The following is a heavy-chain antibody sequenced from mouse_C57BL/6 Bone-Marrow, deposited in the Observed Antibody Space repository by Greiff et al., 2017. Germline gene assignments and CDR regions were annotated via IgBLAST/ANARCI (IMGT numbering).Heavy chain of an antibody. CDR1: GFTFSSYA. CDR2: ISDGGSYT. CDR3: ARDPHYYGSSSWYFDV. V-gene: IGHV5-4*01. Sequence: EVMLVESGGGLVKPGGSLKLSCAASGFTFSSYAMSWVRQTPEKRLEWVATISDGGSYTYYPDNVKGRFTISRDNAKNNLYLQMSHLKSVDTAMYYCARDPHYYGSSSWYFDVWGTGTTVTVSS. D-gene: IGHD1-1*01. J-gene: IGHJ1*03.